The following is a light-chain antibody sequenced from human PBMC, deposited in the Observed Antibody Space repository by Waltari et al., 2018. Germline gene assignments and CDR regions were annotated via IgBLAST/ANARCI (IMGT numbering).Light chain of an antibody. J-gene: IGKJ1*01. CDR1: QSVLYRSNNKNN. V-gene: IGKV4-1*01. CDR2: WAS. Sequence: DIVMTQSPASLAVSLGERATINCKSSQSVLYRSNNKNNLAWYQQKPGHPLKLLIYWASTRASGVPDRFTGSGSGTDFTLTISSLQAEDVAVYHCHQYYSPPWTFGQGTKVEIK. CDR3: HQYYSPPWT.